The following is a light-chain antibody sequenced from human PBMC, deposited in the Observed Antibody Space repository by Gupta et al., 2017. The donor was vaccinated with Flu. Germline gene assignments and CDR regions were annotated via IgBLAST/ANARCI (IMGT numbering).Light chain of an antibody. V-gene: IGKV3-15*01. CDR1: QSISTT. CDR2: GAL. Sequence: VMTQSQVTLSVSPGESVTLSCRASQSISTTLAWYLQKPGQAPMLLIHGALTRATGTPARCTGSGSGTEFTLTIISLQSGDFGLYFCQQYNKWSPVTFGGGTKVDIK. J-gene: IGKJ4*01. CDR3: QQYNKWSPVT.